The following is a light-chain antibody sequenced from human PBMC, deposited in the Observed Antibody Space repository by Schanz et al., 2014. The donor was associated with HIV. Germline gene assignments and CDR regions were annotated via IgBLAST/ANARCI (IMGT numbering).Light chain of an antibody. Sequence: QSVLTQPPSASGTPRQRVTISCSGSSSNIGSNTVNWYQQLPGTAPKLLIYYSSNRPSGVPDRFSGSKSGTSASLAITGLQADDEADYYCQSYDTSLSVWVFGGGTKLTVL. J-gene: IGLJ3*02. CDR2: YSS. CDR3: QSYDTSLSVWV. CDR1: SSNIGSNT. V-gene: IGLV1-40*01.